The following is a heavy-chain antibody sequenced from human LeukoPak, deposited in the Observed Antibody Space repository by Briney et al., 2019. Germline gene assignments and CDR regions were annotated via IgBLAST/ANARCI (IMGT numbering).Heavy chain of an antibody. J-gene: IGHJ4*02. CDR2: ITGSGGNT. Sequence: PGGSLRLSCAASGFTFSNYAMSWVRQAPGKRLEWVSAITGSGGNTYYADSVKGRFTISRDNSKNTVFLQMNSLRAEDTAVYYCAKWGDYDVLTGYYVSDYWGQGTLVTVSS. CDR3: AKWGDYDVLTGYYVSDY. D-gene: IGHD3-9*01. V-gene: IGHV3-23*01. CDR1: GFTFSNYA.